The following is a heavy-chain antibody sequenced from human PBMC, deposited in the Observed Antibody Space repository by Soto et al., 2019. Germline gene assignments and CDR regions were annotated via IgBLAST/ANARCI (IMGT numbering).Heavy chain of an antibody. D-gene: IGHD3-22*01. CDR1: GGSINNNNW. Sequence: QVQLQESGPGLVKPSGTLSLTCAVSGGSINNNNWWSWVRQPPGKGLEWIGEIYPNGNTHYNPSLKSRVTVSLDTFKNQFSLKLTSVTAADTAGYYGVGSGYSGLQHWFDPGGQGTLVTVSS. CDR2: IYPNGNT. CDR3: VGSGYSGLQHWFDP. V-gene: IGHV4-4*02. J-gene: IGHJ5*02.